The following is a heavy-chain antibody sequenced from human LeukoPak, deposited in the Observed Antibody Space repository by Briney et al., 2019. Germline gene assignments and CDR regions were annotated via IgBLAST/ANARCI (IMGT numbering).Heavy chain of an antibody. CDR3: ARWGSGYNLFDY. J-gene: IGHJ4*02. V-gene: IGHV3-20*04. Sequence: PGGPLSLSCAPPGFLFEDYGMHGVRQAQGKGLEWVSGINWNGGSTGYADSVKGRFTISRDNAKNSLYLQMNSLRAEDTALYYCARWGSGYNLFDYWGQGILVTVSS. D-gene: IGHD3-3*01. CDR2: INWNGGST. CDR1: GFLFEDYG.